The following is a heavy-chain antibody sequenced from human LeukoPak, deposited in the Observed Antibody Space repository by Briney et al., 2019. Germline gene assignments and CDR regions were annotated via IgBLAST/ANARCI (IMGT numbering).Heavy chain of an antibody. D-gene: IGHD3-3*01. CDR3: ARGGRFLEWLENGMDV. CDR2: ISGSGGST. J-gene: IGHJ6*02. V-gene: IGHV3-23*01. Sequence: GGSLRLSCAASGFTFSSYVMSWVRQAPGEGAGWVSAISGSGGSTYYADSVKGRFTIPRNNSKNTLYLQMNNLRAEDTAVYFCARGGRFLEWLENGMDVWGQGTTVTVSS. CDR1: GFTFSSYV.